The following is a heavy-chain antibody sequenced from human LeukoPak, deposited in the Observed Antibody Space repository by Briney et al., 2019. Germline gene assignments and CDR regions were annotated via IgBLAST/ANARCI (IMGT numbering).Heavy chain of an antibody. CDR2: INEGGSEK. J-gene: IGHJ4*02. CDR1: GFTFSNYW. V-gene: IGHV3-7*04. D-gene: IGHD5-12*01. CDR3: ARYDGYDLRY. Sequence: PGGSLRLSCAASGFTFSNYWVSWVRQAPGKGLEWVAKINEGGSEKHYVDSVKGRFTISRDNAKNSLYLEMNGLRDEDTAVYYCARYDGYDLRYWGQGTLVTVSS.